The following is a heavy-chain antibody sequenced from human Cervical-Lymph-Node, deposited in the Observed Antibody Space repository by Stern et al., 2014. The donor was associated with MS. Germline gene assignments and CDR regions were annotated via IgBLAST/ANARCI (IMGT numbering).Heavy chain of an antibody. J-gene: IGHJ4*02. CDR1: GYTFTSYG. V-gene: IGHV1-18*04. CDR2: ISAYNGNT. D-gene: IGHD6-13*01. CDR3: ARLAPGAVRIAAAGIDY. Sequence: VQLVESGAEVKKPGASVKGSCKASGYTFTSYGISWARQAPGQGLEWMGWISAYNGNTNYAQKLQGRVTMTTDTSTSTAYMELRSLRSDDTAVYYCARLAPGAVRIAAAGIDYWGQGTLVTVSS.